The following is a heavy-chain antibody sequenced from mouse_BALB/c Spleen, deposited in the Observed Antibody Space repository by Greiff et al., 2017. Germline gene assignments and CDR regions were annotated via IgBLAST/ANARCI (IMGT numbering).Heavy chain of an antibody. Sequence: EVHLVESGGGLVKPGGSLKLSCAASGFAFSSYDMSWVRQTPEKRLEWVAYISSGGGSTYYPDTVKGRFTISRDNAKNTLYLQMSSLKSEDTAMYYCARRNYYGGYAMDYWGQGTSVTVSS. J-gene: IGHJ4*01. CDR3: ARRNYYGGYAMDY. V-gene: IGHV5-12-1*01. CDR2: ISSGGGST. CDR1: GFAFSSYD. D-gene: IGHD1-1*01.